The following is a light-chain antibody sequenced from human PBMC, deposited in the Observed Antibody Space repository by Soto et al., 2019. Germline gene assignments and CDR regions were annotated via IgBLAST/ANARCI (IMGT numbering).Light chain of an antibody. CDR3: SSYAGSNNYV. J-gene: IGLJ1*01. Sequence: QPPPASGSPGQSVTLSCPGNSRDVGGYNFVSWYQQHPGKAPKLMIYEVSKRPSGVPDRFSGSKSGNTASLTVSGLQAEDDADYYCSSYAGSNNYVFGTGTKVTVL. CDR2: EVS. V-gene: IGLV2-8*01. CDR1: SRDVGGYNF.